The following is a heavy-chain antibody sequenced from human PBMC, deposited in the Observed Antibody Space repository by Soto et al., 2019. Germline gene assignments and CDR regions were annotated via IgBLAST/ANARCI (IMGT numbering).Heavy chain of an antibody. V-gene: IGHV4-59*01. Sequence: KTSETLSLTCTVSGGSISSYYWSWIRQPPGKGLEWIGYIYYSGSTNYNPSLKSRVTISVDTSKNQFSLKLSSVTAADTAVYYCARDGPITGGDYYYYGMDVWGQGTTVTVSS. CDR2: IYYSGST. CDR3: ARDGPITGGDYYYYGMDV. CDR1: GGSISSYY. D-gene: IGHD7-27*01. J-gene: IGHJ6*02.